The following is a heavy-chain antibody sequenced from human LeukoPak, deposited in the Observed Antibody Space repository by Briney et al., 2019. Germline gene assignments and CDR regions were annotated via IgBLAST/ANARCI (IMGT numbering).Heavy chain of an antibody. CDR1: GGTFSSYS. CDR3: ARGGDGYNSLFHSFDV. CDR2: MIPIFGTV. V-gene: IGHV1-69*13. Sequence: GASVKVSCKASGGTFSSYSINWVRQVPGQGLEWMAGMIPIFGTVKCAHKFHGSVTTTADDSTSTAYLDLRALRSDDSAIYYCARGGDGYNSLFHSFDVWGHGTVVTVSS. D-gene: IGHD5-24*01. J-gene: IGHJ3*01.